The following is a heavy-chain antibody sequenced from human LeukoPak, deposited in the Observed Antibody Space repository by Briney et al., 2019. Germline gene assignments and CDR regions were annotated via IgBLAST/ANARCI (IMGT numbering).Heavy chain of an antibody. CDR2: ISWNSGSI. CDR3: AKDTDSSGFGAFDI. Sequence: GGSLRLSGAASGFTFDDYAMPWVRQAPGKGLEWVSGISWNSGSIGYADSVKGRFTISRDNAKNSLYLQMNSLRAEDTALYYCAKDTDSSGFGAFDIWGQGTMVTVSS. J-gene: IGHJ3*02. V-gene: IGHV3-9*01. D-gene: IGHD3-22*01. CDR1: GFTFDDYA.